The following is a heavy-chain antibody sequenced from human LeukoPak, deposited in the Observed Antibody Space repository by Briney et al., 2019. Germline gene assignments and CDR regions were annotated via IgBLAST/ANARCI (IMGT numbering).Heavy chain of an antibody. CDR1: GDSIRSYY. CDR3: ARLGALHDAFDV. J-gene: IGHJ3*01. CDR2: IHYSGST. Sequence: PSETLSLTCNVSGDSIRSYYWSWIRQPPGKGLEWIGNIHYSGSTKYNSSLKSRVTISVDTSNNQFSLRVTSLTAGDTAVYYCARLGALHDAFDVWGQGTLVTVSS. V-gene: IGHV4-59*12. D-gene: IGHD3-16*01.